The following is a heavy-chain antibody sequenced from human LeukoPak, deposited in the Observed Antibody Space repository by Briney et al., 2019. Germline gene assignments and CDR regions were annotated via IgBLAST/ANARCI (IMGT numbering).Heavy chain of an antibody. CDR2: IRYDANNK. CDR1: GFTFSSYG. CDR3: VSKGPYQVGH. V-gene: IGHV3-30*02. D-gene: IGHD2-2*01. J-gene: IGHJ5*02. Sequence: PGGSLRLSCAASGFTFSSYGMHWVRQAPGKGLEWVAFIRYDANNKYYADSAKGRFTISRDNAKNTLYLQMNSLRAEDTAVYYCVSKGPYQVGHWGQGPLVTVSS.